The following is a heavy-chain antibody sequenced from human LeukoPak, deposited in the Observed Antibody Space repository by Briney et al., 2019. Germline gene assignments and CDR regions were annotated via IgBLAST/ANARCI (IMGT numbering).Heavy chain of an antibody. CDR3: AGEGRDYYDRSGYSPDY. CDR1: GGSITSGTSY. CDR2: FYSTGST. J-gene: IGHJ4*02. V-gene: IGHV4-39*07. D-gene: IGHD3-22*01. Sequence: SETLSLTCTVSGGSITSGTSYWGWVRQPPGRGLEWIGTFYSTGSTHYNPSLRNRVTISVDTSKNQFSLRLSSVTAADTAIYYCAGEGRDYYDRSGYSPDYWGQGTLVTVSS.